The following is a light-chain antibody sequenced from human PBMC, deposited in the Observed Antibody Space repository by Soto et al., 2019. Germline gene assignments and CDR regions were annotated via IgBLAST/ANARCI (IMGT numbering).Light chain of an antibody. J-gene: IGKJ4*01. Sequence: EIVLTQSPATLSLSPGERATLYCRASRSVSSYLAWYQQRPGQAPRRLIYETSTRATGVPARFTGSGSGTDFALTITSLEPEDFAVYYCEQRSDWPELTFGGGTKVEIK. CDR2: ETS. CDR1: RSVSSY. CDR3: EQRSDWPELT. V-gene: IGKV3-11*01.